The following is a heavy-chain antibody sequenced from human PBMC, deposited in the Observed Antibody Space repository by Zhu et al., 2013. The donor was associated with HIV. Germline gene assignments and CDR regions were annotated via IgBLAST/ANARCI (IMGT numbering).Heavy chain of an antibody. Sequence: QVQLVQSGAEVKKPGASVKVSCKASGYTFTSYDINWVRQATGQGLEWMGWMNPNSGNTGYAQKFQGRVTMTRNTSISTAYMELSSLRSEDTAVYYCARGLGDCSSTSCHTNDMDVWGQGTTVTVSS. CDR2: MNPNSGNT. J-gene: IGHJ6*02. CDR3: ARGLGDCSSTSCHTNDMDV. D-gene: IGHD2-2*01. V-gene: IGHV1-8*01. CDR1: GYTFTSYD.